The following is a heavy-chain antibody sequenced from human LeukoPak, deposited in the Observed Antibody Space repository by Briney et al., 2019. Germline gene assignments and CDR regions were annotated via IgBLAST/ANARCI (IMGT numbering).Heavy chain of an antibody. CDR1: GGSISSYY. J-gene: IGHJ4*02. V-gene: IGHV4-59*08. D-gene: IGHD4-11*01. CDR3: AGGYDYTSISIDY. Sequence: PSETLSLTCSVSGGSISSYYWTWIRQPPGKGLEWIGHIYYSGSTNYNPSLKSRVTMSVDTSKNQFSLKLSSVTAADTAVYYCAGGYDYTSISIDYWGQGTLVTVSS. CDR2: IYYSGST.